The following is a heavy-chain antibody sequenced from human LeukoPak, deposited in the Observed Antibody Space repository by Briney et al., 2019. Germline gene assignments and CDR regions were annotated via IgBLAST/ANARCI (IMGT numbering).Heavy chain of an antibody. Sequence: GGSLRLSCAASGFTFSSYAMSWVRQAPGKGLEWVSAISGSGGSTYYADSVKGRFTISRDNSKNTLYLQMNSLRAEDTAVYYCANGRRRAVAPSAYYGMDVWGQGTTVTASS. V-gene: IGHV3-23*01. CDR1: GFTFSSYA. D-gene: IGHD6-19*01. CDR2: ISGSGGST. J-gene: IGHJ6*02. CDR3: ANGRRRAVAPSAYYGMDV.